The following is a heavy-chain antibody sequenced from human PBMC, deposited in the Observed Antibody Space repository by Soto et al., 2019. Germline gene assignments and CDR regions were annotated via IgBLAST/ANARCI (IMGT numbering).Heavy chain of an antibody. Sequence: QVVESGGGLVKPGPSLRLSCAGSGFIFRDYAVAWFRQTPGKGLECIGFIRSERYGGTADYAASVRGRFIISRDDYTGDAYLQMDSLRSGDTGVYHCTMIPRNGRGAPFASWGQGTLVTVAS. CDR3: TMIPRNGRGAPFAS. D-gene: IGHD2-15*01. CDR1: GFIFRDYA. J-gene: IGHJ5*01. V-gene: IGHV3-49*05. CDR2: IRSERYGGTA.